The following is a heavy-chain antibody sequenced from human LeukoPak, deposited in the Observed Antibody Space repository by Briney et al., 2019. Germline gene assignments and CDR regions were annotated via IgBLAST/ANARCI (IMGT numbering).Heavy chain of an antibody. J-gene: IGHJ4*02. CDR2: ISAYNGNT. CDR3: AREVGYTWKTYYYDSSGYYPTPFDY. Sequence: ASVKVSCKASGYTFTSYGISWVRQAPGQGLEWMGWISAYNGNTNYAQKLQGRVTMTTDTSTSIAYMELRSLRSDDTAVYYCAREVGYTWKTYYYDSSGYYPTPFDYWGQGTLVTVSS. CDR1: GYTFTSYG. V-gene: IGHV1-18*01. D-gene: IGHD3-22*01.